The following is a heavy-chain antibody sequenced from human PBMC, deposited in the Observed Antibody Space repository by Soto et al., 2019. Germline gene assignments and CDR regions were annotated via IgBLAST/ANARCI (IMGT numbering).Heavy chain of an antibody. V-gene: IGHV2-5*01. Sequence: QITLKESGPTLVKPTQTLTLTCTFSGFSLTTTDMVVGWIRQPPGNALEWIALIYWNDEKRYSPSLKSRLTITKDTSKKQVVLTMTNMHPVDTATYSCAHSGGAGNSRTLDYWGQGILVTVSS. CDR2: IYWNDEK. CDR3: AHSGGAGNSRTLDY. J-gene: IGHJ4*02. D-gene: IGHD6-13*01. CDR1: GFSLTTTDMV.